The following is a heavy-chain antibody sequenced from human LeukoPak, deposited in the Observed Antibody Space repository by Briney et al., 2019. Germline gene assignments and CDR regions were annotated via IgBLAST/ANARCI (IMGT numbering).Heavy chain of an antibody. J-gene: IGHJ4*02. CDR3: ARRLVDSGASQVSDD. CDR2: INDSGSV. Sequence: PSETLSLTCAVYGGSFSGYYWSWIRQPPGKGLEWIGEINDSGSVNCNPSLKNRVTLSVDTSKNQFSLRLSSVAAADTAVYYCARRLVDSGASQVSDDWGQGTLVADSS. V-gene: IGHV4-34*01. D-gene: IGHD2-15*01. CDR1: GGSFSGYY.